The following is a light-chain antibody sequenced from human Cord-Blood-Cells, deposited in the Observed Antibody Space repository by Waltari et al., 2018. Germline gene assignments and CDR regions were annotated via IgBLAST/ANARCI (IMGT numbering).Light chain of an antibody. J-gene: IGKJ2*01. CDR2: GAS. V-gene: IGKV3-20*01. CDR1: QSVSSSY. CDR3: QQYGSSYT. Sequence: EIVLTQSPGTLSLSPGERATLSCRASQSVSSSYLAWYQQKPGQAPRLLIYGASSRATGIPDGFSGSGSGTDFTLTISRLEPEDFAGYYCQQYGSSYTFGQGTKLEIK.